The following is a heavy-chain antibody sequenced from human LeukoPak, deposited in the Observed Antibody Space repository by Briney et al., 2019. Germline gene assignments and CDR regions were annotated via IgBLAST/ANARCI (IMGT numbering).Heavy chain of an antibody. V-gene: IGHV3-23*01. Sequence: GGSLRLSCAASGLTFSSYAMSWVRQAPGKGLEWVSAISGSGGSTYYADSVKGRFTISRDNSKNTLYLQMNSLRAEDTAVYYCAKDAYYDFWSGYWEGYYYYYGMDVWGQGTTVTVSS. CDR1: GLTFSSYA. CDR2: ISGSGGST. CDR3: AKDAYYDFWSGYWEGYYYYYGMDV. D-gene: IGHD3-3*01. J-gene: IGHJ6*02.